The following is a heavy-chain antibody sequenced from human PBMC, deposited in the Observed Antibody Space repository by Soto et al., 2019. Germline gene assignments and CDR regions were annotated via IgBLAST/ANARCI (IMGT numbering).Heavy chain of an antibody. Sequence: ASVKVSCKASGYIFTHYGISWVRQAPGQGLEWMAWTSGNNDDTNYAPKLQDRVTLTTDTSTGTAYMDERSLISDDTAVNYSARAERAMSTGSNYYYFDYRGQGTLVTVSS. V-gene: IGHV1-18*04. CDR3: ARAERAMSTGSNYYYFDY. J-gene: IGHJ4*02. CDR1: GYIFTHYG. D-gene: IGHD2-15*01. CDR2: TSGNNDDT.